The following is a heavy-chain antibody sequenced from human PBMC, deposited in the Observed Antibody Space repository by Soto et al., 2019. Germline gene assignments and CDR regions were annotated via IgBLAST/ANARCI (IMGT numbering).Heavy chain of an antibody. J-gene: IGHJ5*02. V-gene: IGHV3-21*01. CDR2: ISSNSAYI. CDR1: GFTFRSFT. D-gene: IGHD6-13*01. Sequence: HGGSLGLASAASGFTFRSFTMDWVRQAPGKGLEWVSTISSNSAYIYYTDALRGRFTISRDNAKNSLHLQMNSLRAEDTAVYYCTRDASRDSSARGWFDPWGPGTLVTVSS. CDR3: TRDASRDSSARGWFDP.